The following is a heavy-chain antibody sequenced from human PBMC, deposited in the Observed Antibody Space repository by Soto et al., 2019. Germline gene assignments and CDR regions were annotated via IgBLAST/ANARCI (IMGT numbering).Heavy chain of an antibody. V-gene: IGHV4-59*01. CDR1: GGSISSYY. CDR3: ARAPTWDPNYYFDY. D-gene: IGHD1-26*01. J-gene: IGHJ4*02. CDR2: IYYSGST. Sequence: SETLSLTCTVPGGSISSYYWSWIRQPPGKGLEWIGYIYYSGSTNYNPSLKSRVTISVDTSKNQFSLKLSSVTAADTAVYYCARAPTWDPNYYFDYWGQGTLVTVSS.